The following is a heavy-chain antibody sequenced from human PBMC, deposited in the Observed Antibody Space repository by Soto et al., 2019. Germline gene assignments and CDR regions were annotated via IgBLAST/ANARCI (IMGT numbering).Heavy chain of an antibody. J-gene: IGHJ4*02. CDR1: GYTFTSYD. CDR2: LNPNSGNT. CDR3: ASERSSGCDY. V-gene: IGHV1-8*01. Sequence: QVQLVQSGAEVKKPGASVKVSCKASGYTFTSYDINWVRQATGQGVEWMGWLNPNSGNTAYAQKSQGRVTMTRNTSISTAYMELSSLRSEDTAVYYCASERSSGCDYWGQGTLVTVSS. D-gene: IGHD6-19*01.